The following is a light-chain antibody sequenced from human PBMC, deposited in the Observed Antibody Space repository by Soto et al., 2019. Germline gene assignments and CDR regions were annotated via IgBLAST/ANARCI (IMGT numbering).Light chain of an antibody. CDR3: QQYYNTPSFT. CDR1: QTVLYNSNNKNY. Sequence: DIVMTQSPDSLAVSLGERATINCKSSQTVLYNSNNKNYLAWYQQKPGQPPKLLIYWASTRKSGVPDRFSGSGSGADFTLTISSLQAEDVAVYYCQQYYNTPSFTFGHGTKVDIK. J-gene: IGKJ3*01. V-gene: IGKV4-1*01. CDR2: WAS.